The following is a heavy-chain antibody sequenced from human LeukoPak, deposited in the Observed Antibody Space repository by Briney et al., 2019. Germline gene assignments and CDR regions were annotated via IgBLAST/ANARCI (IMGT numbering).Heavy chain of an antibody. Sequence: ASVKVSCKASGYTFTDYYIHWMRQAPGQGLEWMGWINPNSAGTTYAVKFQGRVTMTRDTSISTVYMDLSRLRSDDTAVYYCARGPNTGAFDYWGQGTLVTVSS. V-gene: IGHV1-2*02. CDR3: ARGPNTGAFDY. CDR2: INPNSAGT. J-gene: IGHJ4*02. D-gene: IGHD3-10*01. CDR1: GYTFTDYY.